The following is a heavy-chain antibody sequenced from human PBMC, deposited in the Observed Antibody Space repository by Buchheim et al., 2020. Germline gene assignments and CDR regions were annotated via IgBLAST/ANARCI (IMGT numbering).Heavy chain of an antibody. J-gene: IGHJ4*02. Sequence: QVQLQQWGAGLLKPSETLSLTCAVSGGSFSGYYWSWIRQPPGKGLEWIGEINHSGSTNYNPSLKSRVTISVDTSKNQFPLKLSSVTAADTAVYYCARGYSSSWQVSFDYWGQGTL. CDR3: ARGYSSSWQVSFDY. D-gene: IGHD6-13*01. V-gene: IGHV4-34*01. CDR1: GGSFSGYY. CDR2: INHSGST.